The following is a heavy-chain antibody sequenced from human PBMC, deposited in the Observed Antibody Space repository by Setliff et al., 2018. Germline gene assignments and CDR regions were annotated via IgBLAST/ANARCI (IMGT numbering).Heavy chain of an antibody. Sequence: PSETLSLTCTVSGDSISRYYWSWIRQPPGKGLEWIGYIQNGGNTNYNPSLKSRVTISVDTSKNQFSLKLSSVTAADTAVYYCASAAAGYCSGRSCYAKLYFDYWGQGTLVTVSS. J-gene: IGHJ4*02. CDR2: IQNGGNT. CDR3: ASAAAGYCSGRSCYAKLYFDY. V-gene: IGHV4-59*08. CDR1: GDSISRYY. D-gene: IGHD2-15*01.